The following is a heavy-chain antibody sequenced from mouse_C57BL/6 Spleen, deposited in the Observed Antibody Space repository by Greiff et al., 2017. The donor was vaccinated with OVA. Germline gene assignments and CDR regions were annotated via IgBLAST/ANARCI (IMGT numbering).Heavy chain of an antibody. Sequence: VQLKQSGPGMVKPSQSLSLTCTVTGYSITSGYDWHWIRHFPGNKLEWMGYISYSGSTNYNPSLKSRISITHDTSKNHFFLKLNSVTTEDTATYYCASSAYDYDGAWFAYWGQGTLVTVSA. CDR1: GYSITSGYD. D-gene: IGHD2-4*01. CDR3: ASSAYDYDGAWFAY. V-gene: IGHV3-1*01. CDR2: ISYSGST. J-gene: IGHJ3*01.